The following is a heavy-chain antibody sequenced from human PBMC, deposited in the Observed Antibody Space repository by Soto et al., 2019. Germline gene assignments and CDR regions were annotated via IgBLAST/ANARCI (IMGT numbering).Heavy chain of an antibody. CDR3: ARDYLFCGGDCYSDPYYYYYYYMDV. Sequence: GGSLRLSCAASGFTFSDYYMSWIRQAPGKGLEWVSYISSSGSTIYYADSVKGRFTISRDNAKNSLYLQMNSLRAEDTAVYYCARDYLFCGGDCYSDPYYYYYYYMDVWGKGTTVTVSS. CDR1: GFTFSDYY. J-gene: IGHJ6*03. CDR2: ISSSGSTI. V-gene: IGHV3-11*01. D-gene: IGHD2-21*01.